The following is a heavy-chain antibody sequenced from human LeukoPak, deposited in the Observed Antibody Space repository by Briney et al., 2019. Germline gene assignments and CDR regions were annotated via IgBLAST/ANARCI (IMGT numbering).Heavy chain of an antibody. J-gene: IGHJ4*02. Sequence: GGSLRLSCAASGFTFSSYPMHWVRQAPGKGLEWVAVIAYDGRDKYYADSVKGRFTISRDNSKNTLYLQMNSLRAEDTAVYYCARDLEDYNNYGEMAIWGQGTLVTVSS. CDR2: IAYDGRDK. CDR1: GFTFSSYP. CDR3: ARDLEDYNNYGEMAI. D-gene: IGHD4-11*01. V-gene: IGHV3-30*04.